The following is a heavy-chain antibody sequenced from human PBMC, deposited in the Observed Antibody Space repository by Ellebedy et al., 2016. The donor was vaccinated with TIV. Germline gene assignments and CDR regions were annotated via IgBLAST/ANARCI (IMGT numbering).Heavy chain of an antibody. CDR3: AREARGTGGFDP. D-gene: IGHD2-8*02. CDR2: IDPSDGVT. CDR1: GYTFTNYY. V-gene: IGHV1-46*01. Sequence: AASVKVSCKASGYTFTNYYIHWVRQPPGQGLEWMGIIDPSDGVTNYPQKFQGRVTMTRETSTSTLYMQLISLRSEDTAVYYCAREARGTGGFDPWGQGTLVTVSS. J-gene: IGHJ5*02.